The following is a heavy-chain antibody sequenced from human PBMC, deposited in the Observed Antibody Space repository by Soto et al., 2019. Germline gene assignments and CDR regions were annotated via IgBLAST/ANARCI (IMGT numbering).Heavy chain of an antibody. J-gene: IGHJ3*02. CDR1: GYTFTSYG. CDR3: ERGVSSGYYHIPDAFYM. V-gene: IGHV1-18*01. D-gene: IGHD3-22*01. CDR2: ISAYNGNT. Sequence: QVQLVQSGAEVKKPGASVKVSCKASGYTFTSYGISWVRQAPGQGLEWLGWISAYNGNTNYAQKLQGRVTMTTDTSTRTAYRELRSLRSYDTAVYYCERGVSSGYYHIPDAFYMWVQGTMVTVS.